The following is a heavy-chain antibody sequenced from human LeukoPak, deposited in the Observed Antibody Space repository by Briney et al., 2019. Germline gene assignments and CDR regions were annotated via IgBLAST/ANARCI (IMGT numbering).Heavy chain of an antibody. D-gene: IGHD5-12*01. V-gene: IGHV3-74*01. CDR3: ARDGAIVAGTAQH. CDR2: INNDGVST. CDR1: GFTLSSYW. J-gene: IGHJ1*01. Sequence: GGSLRLSCATSGFTLSSYWMHWVRQVPGKGLEWLSRINNDGVSTSYADSVKGRFTISRDNAKNTLYLQMNSLRAEDTAVYYCARDGAIVAGTAQHWGQGALVTVPS.